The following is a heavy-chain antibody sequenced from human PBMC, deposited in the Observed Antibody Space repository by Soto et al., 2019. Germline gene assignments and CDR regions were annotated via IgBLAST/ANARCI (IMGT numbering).Heavy chain of an antibody. V-gene: IGHV3-21*01. CDR2: ISGSSSYI. CDR3: ARSYDILTGYSGFDY. J-gene: IGHJ4*02. D-gene: IGHD3-9*01. Sequence: EVQLVESGGGLVKPGGSLRLSCAASGFTFSRYSMNWVRQAPGKGLEWVSSISGSSSYIYYADSVKGRFTISRDNVKNSLYLQMNSLRAEDTAVYYCARSYDILTGYSGFDYWGQGTLVTVSS. CDR1: GFTFSRYS.